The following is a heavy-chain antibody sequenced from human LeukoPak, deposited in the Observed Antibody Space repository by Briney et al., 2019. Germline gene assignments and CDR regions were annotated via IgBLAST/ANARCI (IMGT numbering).Heavy chain of an antibody. V-gene: IGHV1-69*13. J-gene: IGHJ4*02. CDR2: IIPIFGTA. Sequence: SVKVSCKASGYTFTSYGISWVRQAPGQGLEWMGGIIPIFGTANYAQKFQGRVTITADESTSTAYMELSSLRTEDTAVYYCARAPPLRWSTFDYWGQGTLVTVSS. CDR1: GYTFTSYG. D-gene: IGHD4-23*01. CDR3: ARAPPLRWSTFDY.